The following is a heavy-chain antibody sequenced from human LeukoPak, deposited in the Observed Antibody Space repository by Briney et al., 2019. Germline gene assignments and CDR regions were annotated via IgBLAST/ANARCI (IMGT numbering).Heavy chain of an antibody. V-gene: IGHV4-59*08. Sequence: SETLSLTCTVSGGSISSYYWSWIRQPPGKGLEWIGYIYYSGSTNYNPSLKSRVTISVDTSKNQFSLKLSSVAAADTAVYYCASGHYYGSGSYFGWFDPWGQGTLVTVSS. J-gene: IGHJ5*02. D-gene: IGHD3-10*01. CDR1: GGSISSYY. CDR3: ASGHYYGSGSYFGWFDP. CDR2: IYYSGST.